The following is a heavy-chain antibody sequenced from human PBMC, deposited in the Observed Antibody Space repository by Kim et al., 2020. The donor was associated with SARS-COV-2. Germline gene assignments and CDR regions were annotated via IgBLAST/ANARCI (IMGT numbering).Heavy chain of an antibody. CDR1: GGSISSSNW. V-gene: IGHV4-4*02. D-gene: IGHD5-18*01. CDR3: ARVVGARGAMARLVYNWFDP. J-gene: IGHJ5*02. CDR2: IYHSGST. Sequence: SETLSLTCAVSGGSISSSNWWSWVRQPPGKGLEWIGEIYHSGSTNYNPSLKSRVTISVDKSKNQFSLKLSSVTAADTAVYYCARVVGARGAMARLVYNWFDPWGQGTLVTVSS.